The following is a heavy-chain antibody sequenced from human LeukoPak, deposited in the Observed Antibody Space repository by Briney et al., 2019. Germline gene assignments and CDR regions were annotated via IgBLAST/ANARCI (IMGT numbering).Heavy chain of an antibody. CDR2: ISGSGGST. D-gene: IGHD2-2*01. Sequence: PGGSLRLSCAASGFTFSSYSMNWVRQAPGKGLEWVSAISGSGGSTYYADSVKGRFTISRDNSKNTLYLQMNSLRAEDTAVYYCAKDLRNIVVVPARTKQDYWGQGTLVTVSS. J-gene: IGHJ4*02. V-gene: IGHV3-23*01. CDR1: GFTFSSYS. CDR3: AKDLRNIVVVPARTKQDY.